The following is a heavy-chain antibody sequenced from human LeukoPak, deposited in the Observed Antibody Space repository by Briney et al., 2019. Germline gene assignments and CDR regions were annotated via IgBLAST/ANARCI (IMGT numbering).Heavy chain of an antibody. CDR2: ISYDGSNK. CDR3: ASDIVVVPAAHQLVY. Sequence: PGGSLRLSCAASGFTFSSYGMHWVRQAPGKGLEWVAVISYDGSNKYYADSVKGRFTISRDNSKNTLYLQMNSLRAEDTAVYYCASDIVVVPAAHQLVYWGQGTLVTVSS. V-gene: IGHV3-30*03. D-gene: IGHD2-2*01. J-gene: IGHJ4*02. CDR1: GFTFSSYG.